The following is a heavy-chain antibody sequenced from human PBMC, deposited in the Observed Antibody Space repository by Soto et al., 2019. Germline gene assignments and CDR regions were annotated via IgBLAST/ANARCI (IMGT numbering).Heavy chain of an antibody. V-gene: IGHV1-69*13. D-gene: IGHD3-22*01. CDR2: IIPIFGTA. CDR1: GGTFSSYA. CDR3: ARDPTYYYDSSGYYPNHFDY. Sequence: GASVKVSCKASGGTFSSYAISWVRQAPGQGLEWMGGIIPIFGTANYAQKFQGRVTITADESTSTAYMELSSLRSEDTAVYYCARDPTYYYDSSGYYPNHFDYWGQGTLVTVSS. J-gene: IGHJ4*02.